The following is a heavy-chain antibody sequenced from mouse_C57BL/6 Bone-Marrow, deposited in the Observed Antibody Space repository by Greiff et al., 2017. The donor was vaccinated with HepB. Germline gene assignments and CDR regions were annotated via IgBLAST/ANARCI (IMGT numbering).Heavy chain of an antibody. V-gene: IGHV1-59*01. Sequence: QVQLQQPGAELVRPGTSVKLSCKASGYTFTSYWMHWVKQRPGQGLEWIGVIDPSDSYTNYNQKFKGKATLTVDTSSSTAYMQLSSLTSEDSAVYYGARGGGFAYWGQGTLVTVSA. CDR1: GYTFTSYW. CDR2: IDPSDSYT. J-gene: IGHJ3*01. CDR3: ARGGGFAY.